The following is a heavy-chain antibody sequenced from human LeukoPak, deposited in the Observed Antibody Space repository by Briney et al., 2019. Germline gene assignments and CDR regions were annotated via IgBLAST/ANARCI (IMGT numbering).Heavy chain of an antibody. CDR2: INGGGDTT. CDR1: GFTFSNYW. Sequence: GGSLRLSCAASGFTFSNYWMSWVRQAPGKGLEWVSAINGGGDTTYYTDSVKGRFTISRDKSKNTMYLQMNSLRAEDTALYYCAKALDTYGYMRFDFWGQGTLVTVSS. CDR3: AKALDTYGYMRFDF. V-gene: IGHV3-23*01. J-gene: IGHJ4*02. D-gene: IGHD5-18*01.